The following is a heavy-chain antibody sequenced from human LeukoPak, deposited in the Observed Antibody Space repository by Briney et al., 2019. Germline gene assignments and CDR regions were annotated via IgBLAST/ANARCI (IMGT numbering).Heavy chain of an antibody. CDR3: AKSQGSSWQFYFDY. CDR1: GFTFSSYA. Sequence: GGSLRLSCAASGFTFSSYALSWVRQAPGEGLEWVAAISGGGITYYANSVKGRFTISRDNAKNTLSLQMNSLRAEDTAVYYCAKSQGSSWQFYFDYWGQGTLVTVSS. D-gene: IGHD6-13*01. J-gene: IGHJ4*02. CDR2: ISGGGIT. V-gene: IGHV3-23*01.